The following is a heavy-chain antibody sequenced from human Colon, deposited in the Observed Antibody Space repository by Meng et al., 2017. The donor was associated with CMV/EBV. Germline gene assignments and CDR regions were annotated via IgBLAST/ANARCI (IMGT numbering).Heavy chain of an antibody. CDR1: GYTFATYD. CDR2: MNPKSGKT. V-gene: IGHV1-8*02. CDR3: TRGPFRY. J-gene: IGHJ4*02. D-gene: IGHD3-3*02. Sequence: ASVKVSCKASGYTFATYDINWVRQAPGQGLEWMGWMNPKSGKTGYAQRFQGRVAMTSNISVNTANMELSSLRSADTAVFYCTRGPFRYWGQGTLVTVSP.